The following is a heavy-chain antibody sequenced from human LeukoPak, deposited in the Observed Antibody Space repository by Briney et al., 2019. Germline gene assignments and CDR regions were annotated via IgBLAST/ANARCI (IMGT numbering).Heavy chain of an antibody. CDR2: ISGSGGST. V-gene: IGHV3-23*01. Sequence: GSLRLSCAASGFTFSSYAMSWVRQAPGKGLEWVSAISGSGGSTYYADSVKGQFTISRDNSKNTLYLQMNSLRAEDTAVYYCAKDYCSSTSCYIFDYWGQGTLVTVSS. CDR3: AKDYCSSTSCYIFDY. D-gene: IGHD2-2*02. J-gene: IGHJ4*02. CDR1: GFTFSSYA.